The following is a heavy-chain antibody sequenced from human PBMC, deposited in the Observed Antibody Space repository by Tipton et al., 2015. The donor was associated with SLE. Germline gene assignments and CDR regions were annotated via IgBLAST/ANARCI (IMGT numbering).Heavy chain of an antibody. CDR3: ARDGLYGDNSPFFDF. D-gene: IGHD4-23*01. CDR1: GFTFDDYA. V-gene: IGHV3-21*01. J-gene: IGHJ4*02. CDR2: ISSSSSYI. Sequence: SLRLSCAASGFTFDDYAMHWVRQAPGKGLEWVSSISSSSSYIDYADSLKGRFTISRDNAKNSLFLQMNSLRADDTAVYYCARDGLYGDNSPFFDFWGLGTLVTVSS.